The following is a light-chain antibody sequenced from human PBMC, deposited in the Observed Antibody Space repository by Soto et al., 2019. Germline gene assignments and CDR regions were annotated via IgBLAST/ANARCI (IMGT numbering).Light chain of an antibody. V-gene: IGLV2-8*01. CDR3: SSYAGSNNVL. Sequence: QSALTQPPSASGSPGQSVTISCTGTSREVGGYNSVSWYQQHLGKAPKVIIYEVTKRPSGVPDRFSGSKSGNTASLTVSGLQAEDDADYYCSSYAGSNNVLFGGGTKVTVL. J-gene: IGLJ3*02. CDR2: EVT. CDR1: SREVGGYNS.